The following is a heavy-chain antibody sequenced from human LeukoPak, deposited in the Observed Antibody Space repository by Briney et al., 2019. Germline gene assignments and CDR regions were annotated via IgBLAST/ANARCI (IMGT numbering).Heavy chain of an antibody. V-gene: IGHV3-11*01. CDR3: AGGYGSGSYSA. CDR2: IFNSGGTT. CDR1: GFTFSKYY. J-gene: IGHJ5*02. D-gene: IGHD3-10*01. Sequence: PGGSLRLSCAASGFTFSKYYMSWIRQAPGKGLERISYIFNSGGTTSYADSVQGRFTISSDDAKNSLYLQMNSLRAEDTAVYYCAGGYGSGSYSAWGQGSPVTVSS.